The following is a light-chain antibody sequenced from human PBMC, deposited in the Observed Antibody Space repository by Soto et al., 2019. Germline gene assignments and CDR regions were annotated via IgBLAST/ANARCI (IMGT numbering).Light chain of an antibody. CDR1: SSNIGSNT. CDR2: SND. CDR3: AAWDDSLNGWV. Sequence: QLVLTQPPSASGTPGQRVSLSCSGRSSNIGSNTVNWYQQLPGTAPKVLIYSNDQRPSWIPDRFSASKSGTSASLAISGLQSDDEADYYCAAWDDSLNGWVFGGGTKVTVL. V-gene: IGLV1-44*01. J-gene: IGLJ3*02.